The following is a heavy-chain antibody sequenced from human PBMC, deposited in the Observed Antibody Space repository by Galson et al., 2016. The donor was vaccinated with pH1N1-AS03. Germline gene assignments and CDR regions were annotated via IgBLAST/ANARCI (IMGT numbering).Heavy chain of an antibody. J-gene: IGHJ5*02. CDR1: GFSLSSSGMC. CDR2: IEWNDDR. V-gene: IGHV2-70*11. D-gene: IGHD2-21*02. Sequence: PALVKPTQTLTLTCTFSGFSLSSSGMCVNWIRQPPGKALEWLARIEWNDDRYYTTSLKTRLTISKDTSKNQVVLTMTNMDAVDTATYYCAWIWTKHCYSSTDPWGQGTPVTVSS. CDR3: AWIWTKHCYSSTDP.